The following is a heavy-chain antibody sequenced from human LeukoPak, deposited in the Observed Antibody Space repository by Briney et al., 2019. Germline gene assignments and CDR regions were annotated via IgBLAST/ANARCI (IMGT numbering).Heavy chain of an antibody. CDR1: GFTFGDYA. D-gene: IGHD3-22*01. CDR3: AKRAYYYDSSGYYFDY. J-gene: IGHJ4*02. V-gene: IGHV3-49*04. Sequence: GGSLRLSCTASGFTFGDYAMSWVRQAPGKGLEWVGFIRSKAYGGTTEYAASVKGRFTISRDNSKNTLYLQMNSLRAEDTAVYYCAKRAYYYDSSGYYFDYWGQGTLVTVSS. CDR2: IRSKAYGGTT.